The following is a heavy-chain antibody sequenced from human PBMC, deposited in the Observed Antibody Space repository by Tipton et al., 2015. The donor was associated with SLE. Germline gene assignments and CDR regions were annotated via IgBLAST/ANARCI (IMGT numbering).Heavy chain of an antibody. Sequence: SLRLSCAASGLTFSSYAMHWVRQAPGKGLEWVALIWYDGSKKIYADSVKGRFSISRDNSKNTVYLQMTSLRADDTAVYFCAKCVGGGNGREYFQHWGQGTLVSVSS. CDR3: AKCVGGGNGREYFQH. CDR2: IWYDGSKK. V-gene: IGHV3-33*06. D-gene: IGHD2-15*01. J-gene: IGHJ1*01. CDR1: GLTFSSYA.